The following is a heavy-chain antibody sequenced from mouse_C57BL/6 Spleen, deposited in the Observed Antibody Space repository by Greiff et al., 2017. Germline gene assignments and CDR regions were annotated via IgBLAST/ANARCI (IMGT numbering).Heavy chain of an antibody. D-gene: IGHD1-1*01. Sequence: QVQLKQPGAELVKPGASVKLSCKASGYTFTSYWMHWVKQRPGQGLEWIGMIHPNSGSTNYNEKFKSKATLTVDKSSSTAYMQLSSLTSEDSAVYYCARWDYYGSSYPFDYWGQGTTLTVSS. CDR2: IHPNSGST. CDR1: GYTFTSYW. CDR3: ARWDYYGSSYPFDY. V-gene: IGHV1-64*01. J-gene: IGHJ2*01.